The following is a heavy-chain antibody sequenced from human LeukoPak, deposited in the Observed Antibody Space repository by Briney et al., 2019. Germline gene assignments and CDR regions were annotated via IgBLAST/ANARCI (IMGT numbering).Heavy chain of an antibody. CDR2: IYYSGST. CDR1: GGSISSHY. V-gene: IGHV4-59*11. CDR3: ARLTYSSSWYYYYYYMDV. Sequence: PSETLSLTCTVSGGSISSHYWSWIRQPPGKGLEWIGYIYYSGSTNYNPSLKSRVTISVDTSKNQFSLKLSSVTAADTAVYYCARLTYSSSWYYYYYYMDVWGKGTTVTVSS. J-gene: IGHJ6*03. D-gene: IGHD6-13*01.